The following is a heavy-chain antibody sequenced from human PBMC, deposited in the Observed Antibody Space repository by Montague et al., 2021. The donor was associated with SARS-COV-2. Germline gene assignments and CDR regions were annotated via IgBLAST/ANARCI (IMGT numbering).Heavy chain of an antibody. V-gene: IGHV3-53*01. CDR1: GFSVSSSY. Sequence: SLRLSCAASGFSVSSSYMNWVRQAPGKGLEWVSVIYSGENKYYAXSVXGRFTISSDSSTNTLFLQMYSLRAEDTAVYYCAREKPEYYDGPGVFDIWGQGTMVTVSS. CDR3: AREKPEYYDGPGVFDI. CDR2: IYSGENK. D-gene: IGHD3-22*01. J-gene: IGHJ3*02.